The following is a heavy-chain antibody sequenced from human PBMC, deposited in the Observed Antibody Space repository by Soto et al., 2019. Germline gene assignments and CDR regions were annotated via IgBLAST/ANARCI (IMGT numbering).Heavy chain of an antibody. Sequence: PGESLKISCEGSGYSFSSYSIGWVRQMPGKGLEWMGIIYPGDSETRYSPSFRGQVTISVDKTISSAYLQWSSLKASDSAMYFCERTGSSYSPFDYWGQGTLVTVSS. D-gene: IGHD5-18*01. CDR1: GYSFSSYS. V-gene: IGHV5-51*01. CDR2: IYPGDSET. CDR3: ERTGSSYSPFDY. J-gene: IGHJ4*02.